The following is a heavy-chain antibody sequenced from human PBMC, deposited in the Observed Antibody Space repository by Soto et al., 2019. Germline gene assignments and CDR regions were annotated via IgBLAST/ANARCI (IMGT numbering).Heavy chain of an antibody. J-gene: IGHJ5*02. V-gene: IGHV2-5*02. Sequence: QITLKESGPTLVKPTQTLTLTCTFSGFSLSTSGVGVGWIRQPPGKALEWLALIYWDEDKSYSPSLKSRLTITKDTSKNPVVLTMTNMGPVDTATYYCAHIRDLTTFGSCGQGSLVTVSS. CDR3: AHIRDLTTFGS. D-gene: IGHD3-16*01. CDR1: GFSLSTSGVG. CDR2: IYWDEDK.